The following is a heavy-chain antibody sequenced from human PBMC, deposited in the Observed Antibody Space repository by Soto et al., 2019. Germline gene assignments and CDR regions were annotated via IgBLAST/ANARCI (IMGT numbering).Heavy chain of an antibody. CDR3: ARGGYYDSSGARNYYFYGMNV. D-gene: IGHD3-22*01. J-gene: IGHJ6*02. V-gene: IGHV1-18*01. CDR1: GYTFASYG. CDR2: ISPYDGYT. Sequence: QVQLVQSGAEVKKPGASVKVSCKASGYTFASYGINWVRQAPGQGLEWLGWISPYDGYTHYAQILQGRASKTTDTSTKTAFMELRSLRSDDTAMYYCARGGYYDSSGARNYYFYGMNVWGQGTTVTVSS.